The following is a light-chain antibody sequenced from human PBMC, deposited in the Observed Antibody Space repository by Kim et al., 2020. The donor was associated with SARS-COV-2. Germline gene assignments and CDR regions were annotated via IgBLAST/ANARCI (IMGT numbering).Light chain of an antibody. CDR1: HDITNY. CDR3: QQYDVYPIT. J-gene: IGKJ5*01. Sequence: ASVGDRVTITGRASHDITNYLAWFQQRPGKAPRSLIYGASTLQSGVPSRFSGSGSGTDFTLTITSVQPEDFATYFCQQYDVYPITFGQGTRLEIK. V-gene: IGKV1-16*01. CDR2: GAS.